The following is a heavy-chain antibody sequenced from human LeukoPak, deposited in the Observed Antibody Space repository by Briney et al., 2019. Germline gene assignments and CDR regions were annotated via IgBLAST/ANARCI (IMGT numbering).Heavy chain of an antibody. J-gene: IGHJ5*02. D-gene: IGHD6-13*01. CDR2: ISWNSGST. Sequence: PGRSLRLSCAASGFTFDDYAMHWVRQAPGKGLEWVSGISWNSGSTGYADSVKGRFTISRDNAKNSLYLQMNSLRAEDTALYYCAKGEQQLGYNWFDPWGQGTLVTVSS. CDR1: GFTFDDYA. V-gene: IGHV3-9*01. CDR3: AKGEQQLGYNWFDP.